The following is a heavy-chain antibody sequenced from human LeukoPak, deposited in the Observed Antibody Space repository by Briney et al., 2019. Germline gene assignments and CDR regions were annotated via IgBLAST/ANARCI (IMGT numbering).Heavy chain of an antibody. J-gene: IGHJ2*01. CDR3: ARDPAAGHVYWYFDL. V-gene: IGHV3-48*01. D-gene: IGHD3-10*02. CDR1: GFTFNSYS. CDR2: ISSSTGSTI. Sequence: PGGSLRLSCAASGFTFNSYSMNWVRQAPGKGLEWVSYISSSTGSTIYYADSVKGRFTISRDNARNSMYLQMNSLRVEDTAVYYCARDPAAGHVYWYFDLWGRGTLVTVSS.